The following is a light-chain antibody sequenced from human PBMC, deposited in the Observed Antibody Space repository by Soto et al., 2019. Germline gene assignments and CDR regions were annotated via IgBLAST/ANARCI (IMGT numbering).Light chain of an antibody. J-gene: IGKJ1*01. CDR3: QKYNSVPAT. V-gene: IGKV1-27*01. CDR2: LTS. CDR1: QDIGKN. Sequence: DIQMTQSPSSLSASVGDRVTIICRASQDIGKNLAWYQQKPGQVPKLLIHLTSTLQSGVPSRFSGSGSGTDFTLTISSLQPVDVASYYCQKYNSVPATFGQGTKVEI.